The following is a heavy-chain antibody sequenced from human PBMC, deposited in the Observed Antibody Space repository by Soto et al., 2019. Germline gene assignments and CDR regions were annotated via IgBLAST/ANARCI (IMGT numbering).Heavy chain of an antibody. Sequence: SETLSLTCTVSGGSISSSSYYWGWIRQPPEKGLEWIGSIYYSGTTYYSPSLKSRVTLSVDTSKNQFSLKLNSVTAADTAVYYCARDLWGYCGTDCYPLDVWGQGTTVTVSS. D-gene: IGHD2-21*02. CDR1: GGSISSSSYY. CDR2: IYYSGTT. CDR3: ARDLWGYCGTDCYPLDV. J-gene: IGHJ6*02. V-gene: IGHV4-39*07.